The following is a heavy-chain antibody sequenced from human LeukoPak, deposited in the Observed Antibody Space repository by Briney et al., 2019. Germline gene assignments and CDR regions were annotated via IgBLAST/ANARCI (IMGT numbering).Heavy chain of an antibody. J-gene: IGHJ5*02. V-gene: IGHV3-7*01. Sequence: PGGSLRLSCAASGFTFSSYWMSWVRQAPGKGLEWVANIKQDGSEKYYVDSVKGRFTISRDNAKNSLYLQMNSLRAEDTAAYYCARSVDFWSGYYADWFDPWGQGTLVTVSS. D-gene: IGHD3-3*01. CDR2: IKQDGSEK. CDR1: GFTFSSYW. CDR3: ARSVDFWSGYYADWFDP.